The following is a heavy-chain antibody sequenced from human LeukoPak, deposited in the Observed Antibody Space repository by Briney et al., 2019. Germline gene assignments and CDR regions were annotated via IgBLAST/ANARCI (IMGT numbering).Heavy chain of an antibody. Sequence: PSETLSLTCAVYGGSFSGYYWSWIRQPPGKGLEWIGYIYYSGSTNYNPSLKSRVTISVDTSKNQFSLKLSSVTAADTAVYYCARDVNPYYYGSGSYYWFDPWGQGTLVTVSS. J-gene: IGHJ5*02. CDR3: ARDVNPYYYGSGSYYWFDP. V-gene: IGHV4-59*01. CDR1: GGSFSGYY. D-gene: IGHD3-10*01. CDR2: IYYSGST.